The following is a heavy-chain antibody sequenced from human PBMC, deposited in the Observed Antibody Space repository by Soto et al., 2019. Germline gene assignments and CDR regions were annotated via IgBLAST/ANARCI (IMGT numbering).Heavy chain of an antibody. J-gene: IGHJ6*02. CDR2: MSYDGSNE. D-gene: IGHD1-26*01. Sequence: GGSLRLSCAASGFIFSSYTMHWVRQAPGKGLEWVAVMSYDGSNEYYGNSVKGRFTISRDNDKNTLYLQMNSLRAEDTAIYYCARDGGGSDGADFYYYGLDVWGQGTTVTVSS. CDR1: GFIFSSYT. V-gene: IGHV3-30-3*01. CDR3: ARDGGGSDGADFYYYGLDV.